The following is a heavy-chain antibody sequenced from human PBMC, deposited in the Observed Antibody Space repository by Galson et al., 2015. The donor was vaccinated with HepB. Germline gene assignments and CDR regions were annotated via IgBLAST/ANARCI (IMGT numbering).Heavy chain of an antibody. CDR1: GFTFSSYS. CDR3: ARGRIAAAGGGY. D-gene: IGHD6-13*01. Sequence: SLRLSCAASGFTFSSYSMNWVRQAPGKGLEWVSSISSSSSYIYYADSVKGRFTISRDNAKNSLYLQMNSLRAEDTAVYYCARGRIAAAGGGYWGQGTLVTVSS. J-gene: IGHJ4*02. CDR2: ISSSSSYI. V-gene: IGHV3-21*01.